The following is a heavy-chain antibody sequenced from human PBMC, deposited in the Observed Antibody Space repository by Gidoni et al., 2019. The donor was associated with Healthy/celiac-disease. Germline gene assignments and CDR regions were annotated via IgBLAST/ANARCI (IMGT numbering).Heavy chain of an antibody. J-gene: IGHJ3*02. CDR2: FDPEDGET. Sequence: QVQLVQSGAEVKKPGASVKVSCKVSGYTLTELSMHWVRQAPGKGLEWMGGFDPEDGETIYAQKFQGRVTMTEDTSTDTAYMELSSLRSEDTAVYYCATAPNYYDSSGYRDAFDIWGQGTMVTVSS. CDR1: GYTLTELS. D-gene: IGHD3-22*01. V-gene: IGHV1-24*01. CDR3: ATAPNYYDSSGYRDAFDI.